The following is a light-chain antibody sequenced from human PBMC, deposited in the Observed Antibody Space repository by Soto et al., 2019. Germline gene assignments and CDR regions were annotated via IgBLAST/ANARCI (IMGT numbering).Light chain of an antibody. CDR3: QQYNDWPPYT. J-gene: IGKJ2*01. Sequence: EIVMTQSPATLSVSPGDRATLSCRASQSVSSNLAWYQQKPGQAPRLLIYGASTRATGIPARFSGSVSGTDFTLSISSLQSEDFAVYYCQQYNDWPPYTFGQGTNLEIK. CDR1: QSVSSN. V-gene: IGKV3-15*01. CDR2: GAS.